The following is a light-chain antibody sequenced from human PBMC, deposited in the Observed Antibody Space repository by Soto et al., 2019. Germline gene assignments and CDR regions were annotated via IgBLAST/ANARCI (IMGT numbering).Light chain of an antibody. CDR3: SSYAGSPYV. J-gene: IGLJ1*01. V-gene: IGLV2-8*02. CDR2: EVS. Sequence: QSVLTQPPSASRSPGQSVTISCTGTSSDVGGYNYVSWYQHHPGKAPKLMIYEVSKRPSGVPDRFSGSKSGNTASLTVSGLQVEDAAEYFCSSYAGSPYVFGTGTKVTVL. CDR1: SSDVGGYNY.